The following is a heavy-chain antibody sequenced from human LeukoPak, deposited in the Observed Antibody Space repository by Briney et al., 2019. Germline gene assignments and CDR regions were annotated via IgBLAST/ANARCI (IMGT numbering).Heavy chain of an antibody. CDR1: GYTFTGYY. J-gene: IGHJ4*02. V-gene: IGHV1-2*02. Sequence: ASVKVSCKASGYTFTGYYMHWVRQAPGQGQEWMGWINPNSGGTNYAQKFQGRVTMTRDTSISTAYMELSRLRSDDTAVYYCARVYYDSSGYYFGYWGQGTLVTVSS. CDR2: INPNSGGT. CDR3: ARVYYDSSGYYFGY. D-gene: IGHD3-22*01.